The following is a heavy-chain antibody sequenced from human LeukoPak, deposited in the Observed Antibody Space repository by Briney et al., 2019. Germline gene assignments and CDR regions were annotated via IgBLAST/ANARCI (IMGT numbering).Heavy chain of an antibody. V-gene: IGHV1-2*02. CDR2: INPNSGGT. Sequence: ASVKVSCKPSGYAFTVYYIHWVREAPGQGLWWRGWINPNSGGTNSAQKFQGRVTMTRDTSISTAYMELSRLRSDDTAVYYCARGLKYPNGQGYWGQGTLVTVSS. CDR3: ARGLKYPNGQGY. D-gene: IGHD2-2*02. CDR1: GYAFTVYY. J-gene: IGHJ4*02.